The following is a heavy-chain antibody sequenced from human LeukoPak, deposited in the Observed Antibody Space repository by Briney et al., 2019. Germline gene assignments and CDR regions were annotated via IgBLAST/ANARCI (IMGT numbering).Heavy chain of an antibody. J-gene: IGHJ5*02. CDR3: AREVWLGYGDYTAPTWFDP. D-gene: IGHD4-17*01. CDR1: GYTFTSYG. V-gene: IGHV1-18*01. CDR2: ISAYNGNT. Sequence: ASVKVSCKASGYTFTSYGISWVRQAPGQGLEWMGWISAYNGNTNYAQKLQGRVTMTTDTSTSTAYMELRSLRSDDTAVYYCAREVWLGYGDYTAPTWFDPWGQGTLVTVSS.